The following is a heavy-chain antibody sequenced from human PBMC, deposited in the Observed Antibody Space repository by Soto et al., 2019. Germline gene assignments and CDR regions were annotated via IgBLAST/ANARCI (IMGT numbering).Heavy chain of an antibody. CDR1: GYTFTRYS. J-gene: IGHJ6*02. CDR2: INAGNGDT. D-gene: IGHD1-1*01. V-gene: IGHV1-3*01. CDR3: AREREVGTYYYDMDV. Sequence: ASVKVSCKASGYTFTRYSLHWVRQAPGQRLEWMGWINAGNGDTKYSQKFQGRVTITRDTSASTAYMDLSSLRSEDTAVYYCAREREVGTYYYDMDVWGQGTTVTVSS.